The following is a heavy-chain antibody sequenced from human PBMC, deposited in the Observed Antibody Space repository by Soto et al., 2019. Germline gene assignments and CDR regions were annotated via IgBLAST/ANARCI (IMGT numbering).Heavy chain of an antibody. D-gene: IGHD6-13*01. V-gene: IGHV3-7*01. CDR1: GFTFSSYW. Sequence: EVQLVESGGGLVQPGGSLRLSCAASGFTFSSYWMSWVRQAPGKGLEWVANIKQDGSEKYYADSVKGRFTISRDNAKNSLYLQMNSLRAEDTAVYYCARYYSSSWPGYFDLWGRGTLVTVSS. J-gene: IGHJ2*01. CDR2: IKQDGSEK. CDR3: ARYYSSSWPGYFDL.